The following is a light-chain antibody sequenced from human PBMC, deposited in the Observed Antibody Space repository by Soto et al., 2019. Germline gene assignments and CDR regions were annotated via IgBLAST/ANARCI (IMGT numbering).Light chain of an antibody. CDR3: CSYAGSSFYV. J-gene: IGLJ1*01. CDR1: SSDVGSYNL. CDR2: EVS. V-gene: IGLV2-23*02. Sequence: QSALTQPASVSGSPGQSITISCTGTSSDVGSYNLVSWYQQHPGKAPKLMIYEVSKRPSGVSNRFSGSKSGTTASLTISGLQAEDEADYYCCSYAGSSFYVFGTGTKVT.